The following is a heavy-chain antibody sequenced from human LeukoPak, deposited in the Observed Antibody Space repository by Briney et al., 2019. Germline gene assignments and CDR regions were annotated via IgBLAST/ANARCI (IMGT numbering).Heavy chain of an antibody. D-gene: IGHD4-11*01. CDR3: ARDNRPDYSNYGSWFDP. J-gene: IGHJ5*02. V-gene: IGHV1-69*01. CDR1: GGTFSSYA. Sequence: ASVKVSCKASGGTFSSYATSWVRQAPGQGLEWMGGIIPIFGTANYTQKFQGRVTITADESTSTAYMELSSLRSEDTAVYYCARDNRPDYSNYGSWFDPWGQGTLVTVSS. CDR2: IIPIFGTA.